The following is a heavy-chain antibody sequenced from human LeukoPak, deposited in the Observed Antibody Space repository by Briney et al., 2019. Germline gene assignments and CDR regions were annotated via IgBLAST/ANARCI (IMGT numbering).Heavy chain of an antibody. D-gene: IGHD3-22*01. CDR3: AKDKWLAGNYFDY. J-gene: IGHJ4*02. CDR1: GFTFSSYG. CDR2: ISYDGSNK. V-gene: IGHV3-30*18. Sequence: PGRSLRLSCAASGFTFSSYGMHWVRQAPGKGLEWVAVISYDGSNKYYADSVKGRFTISRDNSKNTLYLQMNSLRAEDTAVYYCAKDKWLAGNYFDYWGQGTLVTVSS.